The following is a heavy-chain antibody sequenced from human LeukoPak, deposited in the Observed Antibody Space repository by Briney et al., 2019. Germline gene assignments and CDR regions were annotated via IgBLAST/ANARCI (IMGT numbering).Heavy chain of an antibody. V-gene: IGHV3-23*01. Sequence: GGSLRLSCAASGFTFSSYAMTWVRQAPGKGLEWVSSLSGSGVNIFYAGSVKGRFTISRDNSQNTVFLQMNSLRAEDTAVYFCAKAGGYYGSGSPDYFDHWGQGTLVTVSS. CDR3: AKAGGYYGSGSPDYFDH. J-gene: IGHJ4*02. CDR2: LSGSGVNI. CDR1: GFTFSSYA. D-gene: IGHD3-10*01.